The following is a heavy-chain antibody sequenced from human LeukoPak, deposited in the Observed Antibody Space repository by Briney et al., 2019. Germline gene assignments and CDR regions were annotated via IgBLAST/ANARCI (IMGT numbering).Heavy chain of an antibody. Sequence: ASVNVSCKASGYTFTSYYMHWVRQAPGQGLEWMGIINPSGGSTSYAQKFQGRVTMTRDTSTSTVYMELSSLRSEDTAVYHCAREVIGYCSSTSCPFDPWGQGTLVTVSS. D-gene: IGHD2-2*01. V-gene: IGHV1-46*01. CDR2: INPSGGST. J-gene: IGHJ5*02. CDR1: GYTFTSYY. CDR3: AREVIGYCSSTSCPFDP.